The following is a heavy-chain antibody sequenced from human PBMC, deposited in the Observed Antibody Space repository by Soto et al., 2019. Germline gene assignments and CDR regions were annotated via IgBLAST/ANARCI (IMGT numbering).Heavy chain of an antibody. CDR2: ISYSGST. Sequence: PSETLSLTCTVSGGSSGNYYWSWIRQPPGKGLEWIGYISYSGSTNYNPSLKSRGTISQDTSKKQFSLKMSSVTAADRAMYFCARYNSYAIDYWGRGTLVIVSS. CDR3: ARYNSYAIDY. J-gene: IGHJ4*02. V-gene: IGHV4-59*01. D-gene: IGHD2-8*01. CDR1: GGSSGNYY.